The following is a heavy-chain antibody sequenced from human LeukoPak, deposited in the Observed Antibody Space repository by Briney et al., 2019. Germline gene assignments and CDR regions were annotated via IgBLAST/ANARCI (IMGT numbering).Heavy chain of an antibody. J-gene: IGHJ4*02. CDR1: GYTFTKHP. V-gene: IGHV7-4-1*01. D-gene: IGHD2-2*03. CDR2: IDTSTANP. CDR3: ARGTVGYYGTDY. Sequence: ASVKVSCKASGYTFTKHPLNWVRQAPGQGLEWMGWIDTSTANPTYAQDFTGRFVFSLVTSLSTAYLQIYALKAEDTAVYFCARGTVGYYGTDYWGQGALVTVSS.